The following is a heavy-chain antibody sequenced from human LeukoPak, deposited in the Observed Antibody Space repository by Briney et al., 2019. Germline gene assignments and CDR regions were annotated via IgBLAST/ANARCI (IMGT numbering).Heavy chain of an antibody. J-gene: IGHJ3*01. CDR2: LHATESA. V-gene: IGHV4-4*07. Sequence: SETLSLTCTVSGAYINNYYWTWIRQPAAQGLEWIGRLHATESAIYNPSLKGRVTMPLDTSKDQLSLTLTSVTAADSAVYYCASLSSGAAFDVWGQGAVVTVSS. CDR1: GAYINNYY. CDR3: ASLSSGAAFDV. D-gene: IGHD3-22*01.